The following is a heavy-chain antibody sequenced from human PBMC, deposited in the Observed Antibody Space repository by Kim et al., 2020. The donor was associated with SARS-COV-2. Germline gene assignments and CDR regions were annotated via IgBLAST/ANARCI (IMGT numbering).Heavy chain of an antibody. V-gene: IGHV6-1*01. Sequence: YNDYAVSLKSRITITPDTSKNPFSLQLNSVTPEDTAVYYCAREGLGATADWGQGTLVNVSS. CDR2: YN. CDR3: AREGLGATAD. J-gene: IGHJ4*02. D-gene: IGHD3-16*01.